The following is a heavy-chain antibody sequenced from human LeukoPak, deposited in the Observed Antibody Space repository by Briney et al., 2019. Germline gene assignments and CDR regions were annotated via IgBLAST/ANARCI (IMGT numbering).Heavy chain of an antibody. CDR2: IRGNGGTA. CDR3: VKDPINRVRAIP. V-gene: IGHV3-64D*06. D-gene: IGHD3-10*01. J-gene: IGHJ5*02. CDR1: GFPFSAYI. Sequence: GGSERLFCSASGFPFSAYIKHWVRQAPGKGLEYVSAIRGNGGTAYSADSVKGRFTFSRDNSKNTLYLQMSSLRPEDTAVYYCVKDPINRVRAIPWGRGT.